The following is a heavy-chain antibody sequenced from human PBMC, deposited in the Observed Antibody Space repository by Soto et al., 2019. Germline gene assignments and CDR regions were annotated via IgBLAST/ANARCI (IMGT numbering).Heavy chain of an antibody. Sequence: QVQLVESGGGVVQPGRSLRLSCAASGFTFSSYGMHWVRQAPGKGLEWVAVIWYDGSNKYYADSVKGRFTISRDNSKNTLYLQMNSLRAEDTAVYYRARDRAIFGVVPYDYWGQGTLVTVSS. D-gene: IGHD3-3*01. V-gene: IGHV3-33*01. CDR3: ARDRAIFGVVPYDY. CDR1: GFTFSSYG. J-gene: IGHJ4*02. CDR2: IWYDGSNK.